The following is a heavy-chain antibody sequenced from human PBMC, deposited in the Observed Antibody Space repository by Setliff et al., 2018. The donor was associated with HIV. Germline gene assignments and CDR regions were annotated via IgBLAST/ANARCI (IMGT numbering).Heavy chain of an antibody. Sequence: ASETLSLTCTVSGGSIGSGSYYWTWIRQPAGKGLEWIGRIYTSGNINYNPSLKSRVTISVDPSKNQFSLNLSSVTAADTAVYYCAQEGGDAYNYWFDPWGQGTLVTVSS. D-gene: IGHD3-16*01. J-gene: IGHJ5*02. CDR3: AQEGGDAYNYWFDP. CDR1: GGSIGSGSYY. CDR2: IYTSGNI. V-gene: IGHV4-61*02.